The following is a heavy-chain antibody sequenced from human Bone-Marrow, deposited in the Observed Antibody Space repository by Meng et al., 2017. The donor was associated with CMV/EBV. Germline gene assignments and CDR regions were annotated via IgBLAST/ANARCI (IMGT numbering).Heavy chain of an antibody. J-gene: IGHJ5*02. CDR2: MNPSSGNT. CDR1: GYNFITYE. Sequence: ASVKVSCKASGYNFITYEINRVRQATGQGREWMGWMNPSSGNTGYAQKFQGRVSITRDTSTSTFYMELSSLRSEDTAVYYCARGKRDCWSGFLADWFDPWGQGTLVTVSS. CDR3: ARGKRDCWSGFLADWFDP. D-gene: IGHD3-3*01. V-gene: IGHV1-8*02.